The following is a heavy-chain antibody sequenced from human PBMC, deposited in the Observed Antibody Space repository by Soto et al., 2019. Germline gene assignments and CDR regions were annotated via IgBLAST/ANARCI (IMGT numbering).Heavy chain of an antibody. CDR3: ARAPIGGYDLFDY. V-gene: IGHV1-69*13. Sequence: SVNVSCKASGGAFSSYAISWVRQAPGQGLEWMGGIIPIFGAANYAQKFQGRVTITADESTSTAYMELSSLRSEDTAVYYCARAPIGGYDLFDYWGQGALVTVSS. CDR1: GGAFSSYA. CDR2: IIPIFGAA. D-gene: IGHD5-12*01. J-gene: IGHJ4*02.